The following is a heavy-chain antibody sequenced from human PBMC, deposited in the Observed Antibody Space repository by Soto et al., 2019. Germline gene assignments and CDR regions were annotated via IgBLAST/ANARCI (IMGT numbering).Heavy chain of an antibody. Sequence: PGGSLRFSCAASGFTFNYYWMTWVRQAPGKGLEWVANVKPDGSATFYADSLKGRFTISRDNAKNSVSLQMDSLRADDTAVYYCARDRERVTVNGGIALGAMEVWGHGTTVTVSS. V-gene: IGHV3-7*03. J-gene: IGHJ6*02. CDR3: ARDRERVTVNGGIALGAMEV. D-gene: IGHD3-22*01. CDR2: VKPDGSAT. CDR1: GFTFNYYW.